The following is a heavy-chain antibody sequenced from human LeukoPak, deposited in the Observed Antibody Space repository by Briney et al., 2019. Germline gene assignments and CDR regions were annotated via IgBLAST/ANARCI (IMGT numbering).Heavy chain of an antibody. V-gene: IGHV3-23*01. D-gene: IGHD5-24*01. Sequence: HPGGSLRLSCAASGFTFNNYAMRWVRQAPGKGLEWVSGISGGGDSTFYADSVKGRFTISRDNSKNTLYLQMNSLRAEDTAVYYCARDIGMAYYYYGMDVWGQGTTVTVSS. CDR2: ISGGGDST. CDR1: GFTFNNYA. CDR3: ARDIGMAYYYYGMDV. J-gene: IGHJ6*02.